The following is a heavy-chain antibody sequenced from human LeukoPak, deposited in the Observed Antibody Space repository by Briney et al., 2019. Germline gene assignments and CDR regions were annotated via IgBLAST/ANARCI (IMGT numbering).Heavy chain of an antibody. CDR1: GFTVSSNY. J-gene: IGHJ5*02. V-gene: IGHV3-53*01. CDR3: ARANCSGGSCWFDP. Sequence: GGSLRLSCAASGFTVSSNYMSWVRQAPGKGLEWVSVIYSGGSTYYADSVKGRFTISRDNSKNTLYLQTNSLRAEDTAVYYCARANCSGGSCWFDPWGQGTLVTVSS. CDR2: IYSGGST. D-gene: IGHD2-15*01.